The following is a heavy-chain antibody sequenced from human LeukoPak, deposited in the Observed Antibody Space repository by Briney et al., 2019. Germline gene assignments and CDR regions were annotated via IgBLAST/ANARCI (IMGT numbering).Heavy chain of an antibody. CDR3: AREGLSLAIFYY. D-gene: IGHD2-15*01. CDR1: VFTFCEYH. V-gene: IGHV3-11*01. Sequence: KPRGAQRLSCGLSVFTFCEYHMSWIRQSRGGGGVGVSYMSGSCSTIYYADSVKGRFTISRDNAKNTLYLQMNSMRAEDTAVYYCAREGLSLAIFYYWGQGTHVTVSS. CDR2: MSGSCSTI. J-gene: IGHJ4*02.